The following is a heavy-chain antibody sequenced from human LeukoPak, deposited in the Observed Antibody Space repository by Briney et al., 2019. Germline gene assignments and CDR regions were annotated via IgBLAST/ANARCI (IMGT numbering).Heavy chain of an antibody. J-gene: IGHJ4*02. V-gene: IGHV3-9*01. CDR1: GFTFEDYA. CDR2: ISWNSGSI. Sequence: GGSLRLSCAGSGFTFEDYAMHWVRLVPGQGLEWVSGISWNSGSIGYADSVKGRFTISRDNAKNSLYLQMNSLRAEDTALYYCAKDMSSGFGELSLDYWGQGTLVTVSS. CDR3: AKDMSSGFGELSLDY. D-gene: IGHD3-10*01.